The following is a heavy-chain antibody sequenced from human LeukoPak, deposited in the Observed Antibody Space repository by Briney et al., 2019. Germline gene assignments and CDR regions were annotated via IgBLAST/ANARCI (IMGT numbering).Heavy chain of an antibody. CDR2: IIPIVDVT. D-gene: IGHD3-10*01. Sequence: SVKVSCKASGGTFSNFAFSLVRQAPGQGLQWVGRIIPIVDVTSYAQNFKGRVTITADESTTTAYMELSSLRSEDTAVYSCAREMGDREFYFDYWGQGTLVTVSS. V-gene: IGHV1-69*04. CDR1: GGTFSNFA. J-gene: IGHJ4*02. CDR3: AREMGDREFYFDY.